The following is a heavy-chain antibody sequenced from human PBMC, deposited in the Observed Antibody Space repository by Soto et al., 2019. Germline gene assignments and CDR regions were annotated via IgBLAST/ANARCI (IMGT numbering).Heavy chain of an antibody. D-gene: IGHD3-9*01. CDR2: IYHSGST. J-gene: IGHJ6*02. CDR1: GGSISSSNW. Sequence: SETLSLTCTVSGGSISSSNWWSWVRQPPGKGLEWIGEIYHSGSTNYNPSLKSRVTISVDKSKNQFSLKLSSVTAADTAVYYCARDRAYDILTGYSDYYYGMDVWGQGTTVTVSS. V-gene: IGHV4-4*02. CDR3: ARDRAYDILTGYSDYYYGMDV.